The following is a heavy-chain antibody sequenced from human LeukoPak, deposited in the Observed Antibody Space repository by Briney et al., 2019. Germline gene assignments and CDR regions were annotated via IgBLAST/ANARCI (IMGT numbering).Heavy chain of an antibody. V-gene: IGHV3-21*01. D-gene: IGHD1-7*01. CDR3: ATGITGTTLVY. CDR2: ISSSSSYI. CDR1: GLTVSGND. Sequence: GGSLRLSCAASGLTVSGNDMTWVRQAPGKGLEWVSSISSSSSYIYYADSVKGRFTISRDNAKNSLYLQMNSLRAEDTAVYYCATGITGTTLVYWGQGTLVTVSS. J-gene: IGHJ4*02.